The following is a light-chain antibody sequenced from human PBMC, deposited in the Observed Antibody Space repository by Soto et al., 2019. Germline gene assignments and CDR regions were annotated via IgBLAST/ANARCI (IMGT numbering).Light chain of an antibody. CDR3: QSYDSSLSGLV. J-gene: IGLJ1*01. Sequence: QSVLTQPPSVSGAPGQRVTISCTGSSSSIGAGYDVHWYQQLPGTAPKLLIYGNSNRPSGVPDRFSGSKSGTSASLAITGLQAEDEADYYCQSYDSSLSGLVFGTGTKLNVL. CDR2: GNS. V-gene: IGLV1-40*01. CDR1: SSSIGAGYD.